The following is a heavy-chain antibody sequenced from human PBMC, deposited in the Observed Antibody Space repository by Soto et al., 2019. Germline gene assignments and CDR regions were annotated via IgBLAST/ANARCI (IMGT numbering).Heavy chain of an antibody. CDR1: GFTFSSYA. CDR3: AKRWPGGQSLEWLPLGY. V-gene: IGHV3-23*01. Sequence: EVQLLESGGGLVQPGGSLRLSCAASGFTFSSYAMSWVRQAPGKGLEWVSVISGSGSSTYYADTVKGRFTISRDNSKHPVYLQMYSVRAEDTSIYYCAKRWPGGQSLEWLPLGYWGQGTLVTVSS. J-gene: IGHJ4*02. CDR2: ISGSGSST. D-gene: IGHD3-3*01.